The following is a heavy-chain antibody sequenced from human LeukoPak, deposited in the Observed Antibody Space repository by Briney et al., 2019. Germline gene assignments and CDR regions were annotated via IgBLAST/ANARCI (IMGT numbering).Heavy chain of an antibody. CDR1: GFAFNTYT. Sequence: GGSLRLSCVGSGFAFNTYTIHWVRQAPGKGLEWISSISRSGSYMYYADSMRGRFTISRDSTKNTLYLQMNSLRAEDTAVYYCTREVLNAFDSWGQGTLVTVSS. CDR3: TREVLNAFDS. CDR2: ISRSGSYM. V-gene: IGHV3-21*01. J-gene: IGHJ3*02. D-gene: IGHD3-10*01.